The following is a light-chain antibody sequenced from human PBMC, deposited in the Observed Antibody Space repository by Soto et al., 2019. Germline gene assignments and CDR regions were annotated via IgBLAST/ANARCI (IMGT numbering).Light chain of an antibody. CDR2: GAS. V-gene: IGKV3-15*01. Sequence: EIVMTQSPATLSVSPGERATLSCRASQSVSTNLAWYQQKPGQGPRLLIFGASTRAIGIPARFSGSGSGTDFTLTISSLQSVDFAVYYCQQYNELPLTFGGGTKVEIK. J-gene: IGKJ4*01. CDR1: QSVSTN. CDR3: QQYNELPLT.